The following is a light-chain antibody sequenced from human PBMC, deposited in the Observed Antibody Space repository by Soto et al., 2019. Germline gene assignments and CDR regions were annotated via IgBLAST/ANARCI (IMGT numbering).Light chain of an antibody. CDR1: SNSLGYYNL. Sequence: QSALTQPASVSGSPGQSITISCTGTSNSLGYYNLVSWYQQHPGKAPKFIIYEVTKRPSGVSSRFSGSKSGNTASLTISGLQPEDEADYYCCSPAGGMTWVFGGGTQLTVL. CDR3: CSPAGGMTWV. V-gene: IGLV2-23*02. J-gene: IGLJ3*02. CDR2: EVT.